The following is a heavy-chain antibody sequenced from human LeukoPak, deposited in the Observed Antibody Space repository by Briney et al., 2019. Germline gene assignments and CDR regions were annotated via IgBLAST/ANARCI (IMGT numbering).Heavy chain of an antibody. Sequence: SETLSLTCTVSGGSISSSSYYWGWIRQPPGKGLEWIGSIYYSGSTYYNPSLKSRVTISVDTSKNQFSLKLSSVTAADTAAYYCARHSIFGAVTHFDYWGQGTLVTVSS. V-gene: IGHV4-39*01. CDR2: IYYSGST. CDR3: ARHSIFGAVTHFDY. CDR1: GGSISSSSYY. J-gene: IGHJ4*02. D-gene: IGHD3-3*01.